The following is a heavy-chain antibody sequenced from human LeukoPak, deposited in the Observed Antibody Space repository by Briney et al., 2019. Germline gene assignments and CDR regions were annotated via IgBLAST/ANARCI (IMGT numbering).Heavy chain of an antibody. Sequence: ASVKVSCKASGGTFSSYAISWVRQAPGQGLEWMGRIIPILGIANYAQKFQGRVTITADKSTSTAYMELSSLGSEDTAVYYCARDHSNVGPNIAVAGPRWVGYWGQGTLVTVSS. CDR1: GGTFSSYA. CDR3: ARDHSNVGPNIAVAGPRWVGY. D-gene: IGHD6-19*01. V-gene: IGHV1-69*04. J-gene: IGHJ4*02. CDR2: IIPILGIA.